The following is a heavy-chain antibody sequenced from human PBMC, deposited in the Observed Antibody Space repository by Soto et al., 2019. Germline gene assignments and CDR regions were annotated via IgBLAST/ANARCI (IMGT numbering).Heavy chain of an antibody. CDR1: GFTFSSYA. CDR2: ISYDGSNK. V-gene: IGHV3-30-3*01. Sequence: QVQLVESGGGVVQPGRSLRLSCAASGFTFSSYAMHWVRQAPGKGLEWVAVISYDGSNKYYADSVKGRFTISRDNSKNPLYLQMNSLRAEDTAVYYCARGYSSGWYEDYFDYWGQGTLVTVSS. CDR3: ARGYSSGWYEDYFDY. J-gene: IGHJ4*02. D-gene: IGHD6-19*01.